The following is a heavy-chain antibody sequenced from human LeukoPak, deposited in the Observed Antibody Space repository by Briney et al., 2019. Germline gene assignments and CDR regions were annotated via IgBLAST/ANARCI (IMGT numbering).Heavy chain of an antibody. Sequence: PSETLSLTCAVYGGSFSGYYWSWVRQPPGKGLEWIGEIYHSGSTNYNPSLKSRVTISVDKSKNQFSLMLSSVTTANPAVYYCARGNGRGSSGYYAPFDYWGQGTLVTVSS. CDR3: ARGNGRGSSGYYAPFDY. V-gene: IGHV4-34*01. CDR1: GGSFSGYY. D-gene: IGHD3-22*01. J-gene: IGHJ4*02. CDR2: IYHSGST.